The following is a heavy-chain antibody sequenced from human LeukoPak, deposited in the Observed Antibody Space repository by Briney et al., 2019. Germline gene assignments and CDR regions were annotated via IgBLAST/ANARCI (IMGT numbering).Heavy chain of an antibody. CDR2: IYYSGST. CDR3: AREGGGYSTNFDY. CDR1: GGSISNSY. V-gene: IGHV4-59*12. D-gene: IGHD3-3*01. Sequence: PSETLSLTCTVSGGSISNSYWSWIRQPPGKGLEWIGYIYYSGSTNYNPSLKSRVTISVDTSKNQFSLKLNSVTAADTAVYFCAREGGGYSTNFDYWGRGTLVTVSS. J-gene: IGHJ4*02.